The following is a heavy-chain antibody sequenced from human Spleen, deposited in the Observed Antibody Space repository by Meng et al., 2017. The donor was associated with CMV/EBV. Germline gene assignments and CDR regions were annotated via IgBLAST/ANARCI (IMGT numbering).Heavy chain of an antibody. CDR2: IYSGGGT. V-gene: IGHV3-66*02. D-gene: IGHD3-16*01. CDR3: TRIMSR. CDR1: DFTVNSVY. Sequence: WSLVLSWAASDFTVNSVYMTWVRQAPGKGLEWVSVIYSGGGTYYADSVKGRFTISRDSSKNTLYLQMDSLTPEDTAVYYCTRIMSRWGQGTLVTVSS. J-gene: IGHJ4*02.